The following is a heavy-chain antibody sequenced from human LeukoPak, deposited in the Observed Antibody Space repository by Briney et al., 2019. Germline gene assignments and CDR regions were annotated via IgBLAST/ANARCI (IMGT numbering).Heavy chain of an antibody. V-gene: IGHV4-59*01. D-gene: IGHD3-22*01. CDR3: ARARGYDSSVDAFDI. Sequence: SETLSLTCTVSGGSLSSYYWSWIRQPPGKGLEWIGYIYYSGSTKYNPSLTSRVTISVDTSKNQFSLKLSSVTAADTAVYYCARARGYDSSVDAFDIWGQGTMVTVSS. J-gene: IGHJ3*02. CDR1: GGSLSSYY. CDR2: IYYSGST.